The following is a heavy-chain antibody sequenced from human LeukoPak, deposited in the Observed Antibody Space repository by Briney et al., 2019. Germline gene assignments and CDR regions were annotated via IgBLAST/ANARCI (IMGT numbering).Heavy chain of an antibody. CDR2: IYYSGST. Sequence: SETLSLTCAVSGGSISSYYWNWIRQPPGKGLEWIGSIYYSGSTNYSPSLKSRVTISVDTSKNQFSLKLSSVTAADTAVYYWARKARSINMDQYFDYWGQGTLVTVSS. J-gene: IGHJ4*02. D-gene: IGHD3-10*01. V-gene: IGHV4-59*01. CDR1: GGSISSYY. CDR3: ARKARSINMDQYFDY.